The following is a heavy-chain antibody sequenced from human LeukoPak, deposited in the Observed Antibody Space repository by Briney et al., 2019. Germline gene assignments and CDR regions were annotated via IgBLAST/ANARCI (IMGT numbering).Heavy chain of an antibody. CDR3: ASRPIAGGGYDMNYYYHYMDV. D-gene: IGHD5-12*01. CDR2: MNPHSGKT. Sequence: GASVRVSCKASGYPFNTYDINWVRQAPGQGLEWMGWMNPHSGKTDYAQNFQGRVTMTRDTSISTAYMELSSLRSEDTAVYYCASRPIAGGGYDMNYYYHYMDVWGKGTTVTVSS. J-gene: IGHJ6*03. CDR1: GYPFNTYD. V-gene: IGHV1-8*01.